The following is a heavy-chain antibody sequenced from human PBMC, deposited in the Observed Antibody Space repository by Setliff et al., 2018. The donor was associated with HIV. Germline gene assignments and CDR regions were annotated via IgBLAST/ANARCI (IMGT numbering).Heavy chain of an antibody. D-gene: IGHD2-15*01. J-gene: IGHJ4*02. V-gene: IGHV1-46*01. CDR3: ARTLYGGNRLDFDY. CDR1: GYAFTSYY. CDR2: INPSGGRT. Sequence: GASVKVSCKASGYAFTSYYMHWVRQAPGPGLEWMGMINPSGGRTSYAQKFQGRVTMARDTSTSTVYMELSSLRSEDTAVYYCARTLYGGNRLDFDYWGQGTLVTVSS.